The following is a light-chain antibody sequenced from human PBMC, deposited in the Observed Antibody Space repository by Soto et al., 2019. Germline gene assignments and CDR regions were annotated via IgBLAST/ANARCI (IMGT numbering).Light chain of an antibody. CDR2: EVS. V-gene: IGLV2-14*01. J-gene: IGLJ2*01. Sequence: QSVLTQPASVSGSPGQSITISCTGTSSDVGGYNYVSWYQQHPGKAPKLMIYEVSNRPSGVSNRFSGSKSGNTASLTISGLQAEDEADYYCSSYIGTSSLVVFGGGTKLTVL. CDR1: SSDVGGYNY. CDR3: SSYIGTSSLVV.